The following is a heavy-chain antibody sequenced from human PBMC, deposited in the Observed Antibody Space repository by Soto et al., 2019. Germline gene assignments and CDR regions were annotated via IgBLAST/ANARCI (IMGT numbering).Heavy chain of an antibody. CDR1: GYTFTNYY. J-gene: IGHJ3*02. CDR3: ARAVDILATPCGVAFDI. Sequence: ASVKVSCKASGYTFTNYYMHWVRQAPGQGLEWMGIINPNGGSTSYAQKFQGRVTMTRDTSTSTVYMDLSSLRSEDTAVYYCARAVDILATPCGVAFDIWGRGTMVTVSS. CDR2: INPNGGST. V-gene: IGHV1-46*01. D-gene: IGHD5-12*01.